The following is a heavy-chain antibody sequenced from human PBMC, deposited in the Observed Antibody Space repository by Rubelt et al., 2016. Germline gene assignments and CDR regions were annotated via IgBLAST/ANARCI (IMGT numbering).Heavy chain of an antibody. V-gene: IGHV4-39*07. CDR1: GGSISSSSYY. D-gene: IGHD3-10*01. J-gene: IGHJ4*02. CDR3: AREAYYYGSGSYSLDY. Sequence: QLQLQESGPGLVKPSETLSLTCTVSGGSISSSSYYWGWIRQPPGKGLEWIGEINHSGSTNYNPSLKSRVTRSVDTSNNQFSLKLSSVTAADTAVYYCAREAYYYGSGSYSLDYWGQGTLVTVSS. CDR2: INHSGST.